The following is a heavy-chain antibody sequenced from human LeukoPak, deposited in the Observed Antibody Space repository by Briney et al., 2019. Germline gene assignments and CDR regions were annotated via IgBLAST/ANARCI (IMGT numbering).Heavy chain of an antibody. CDR1: GFTFSDYE. D-gene: IGHD3-16*01. Sequence: PGGSLRLSCAASGFTFSDYEMNWVRQAPGKGLVWVSQIKFDGSLASYADSVKGRFTISRDNAKNTLYLQMNTLGTEDTAVYYCVTGHYDSRMYFDLWGRGTLVTVSS. CDR2: IKFDGSLA. V-gene: IGHV3-74*01. J-gene: IGHJ2*01. CDR3: VTGHYDSRMYFDL.